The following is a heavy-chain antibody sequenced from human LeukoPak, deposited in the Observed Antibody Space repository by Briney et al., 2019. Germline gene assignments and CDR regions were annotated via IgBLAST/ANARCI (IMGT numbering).Heavy chain of an antibody. CDR3: ARDHSGTNYVMD. CDR1: GASISSGDYY. J-gene: IGHJ4*02. CDR2: IYYSGST. V-gene: IGHV4-39*07. Sequence: SETLSLTCTVSGASISSGDYYWGWIRQSPGRGLEWIGTIYYSGSTNYNPSLKSRVTISVDTSKSQFSLKLRSVTAADTAVYYCARDHSGTNYVMDWGQGTLVTVSS. D-gene: IGHD4/OR15-4a*01.